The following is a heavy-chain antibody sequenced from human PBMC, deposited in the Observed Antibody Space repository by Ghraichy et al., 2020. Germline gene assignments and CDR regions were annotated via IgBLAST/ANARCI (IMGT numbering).Heavy chain of an antibody. CDR3: ARDVYDSSGGDY. CDR2: IYSGGST. CDR1: GFTVSSNY. D-gene: IGHD3-22*01. V-gene: IGHV3-66*01. Sequence: GESLNISCAASGFTVSSNYMSWVRQAPGKGLEWVSVIYSGGSTYYADSVKGRFTISRDNSKNTLYLQMNSLRAEDTAVYYCARDVYDSSGGDYWGQGTLVTVSS. J-gene: IGHJ4*02.